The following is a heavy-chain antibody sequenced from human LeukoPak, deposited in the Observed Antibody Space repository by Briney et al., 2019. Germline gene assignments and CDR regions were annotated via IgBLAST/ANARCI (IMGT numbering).Heavy chain of an antibody. CDR3: ARGYGDWFDP. CDR2: VNPNSGGT. D-gene: IGHD4-17*01. CDR1: GYTFTGYY. V-gene: IGHV1-2*02. J-gene: IGHJ5*02. Sequence: GASVKVSCKASGYTFTGYYIHWVRQAPGQGLEWMGWVNPNSGGTNYAQNFQGRVTMTRDTSVTTAYMEVSSLRSDDTAVYYCARGYGDWFDPWGQGTLVTVSS.